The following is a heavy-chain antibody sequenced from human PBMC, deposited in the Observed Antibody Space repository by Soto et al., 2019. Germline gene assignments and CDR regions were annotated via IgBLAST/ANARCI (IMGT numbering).Heavy chain of an antibody. J-gene: IGHJ4*02. V-gene: IGHV4-34*01. CDR2: INHSGST. D-gene: IGHD2-2*01. Sequence: QVQLQQWGAGLLKPSETLSLTCAVYGGSFSGYYWSWIRQPPGKGLEWIGEINHSGSTNYNPSLKSRVTISVDTSKNQFSLKLSSVTAADTAVYYSARAHRYCSSTSCYGLYFDYWGQGTLVTVSS. CDR3: ARAHRYCSSTSCYGLYFDY. CDR1: GGSFSGYY.